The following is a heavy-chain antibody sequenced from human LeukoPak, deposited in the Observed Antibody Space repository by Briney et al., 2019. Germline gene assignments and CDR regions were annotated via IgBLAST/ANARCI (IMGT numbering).Heavy chain of an antibody. J-gene: IGHJ3*02. Sequence: PSETLSLTCSVSGGSISSYYWSWIRQPPGKGLEWIGYVYYSGSTNYNPSLTSRVTISVDTSKNQFSLKLSSVTAADTAVYYCARRYSSSWSDAFDIWGQGTMVTVSS. CDR2: VYYSGST. V-gene: IGHV4-59*01. CDR3: ARRYSSSWSDAFDI. D-gene: IGHD6-13*01. CDR1: GGSISSYY.